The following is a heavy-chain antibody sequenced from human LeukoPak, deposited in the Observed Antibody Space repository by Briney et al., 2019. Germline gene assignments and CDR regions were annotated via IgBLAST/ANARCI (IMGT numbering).Heavy chain of an antibody. J-gene: IGHJ4*02. CDR1: GYSISSGYY. D-gene: IGHD3-10*01. CDR2: MHHSGST. CDR3: ARVRLWFGDHLDDY. Sequence: SETLSLTCTVSGYSISSGYYWGWIRRPPGKGLEWIGSMHHSGSTYYNPSLKSRVTMSLDTSKNQFSLRLTSVTAADTAVYYCARVRLWFGDHLDDYWGQGTLVTVSS. V-gene: IGHV4-38-2*02.